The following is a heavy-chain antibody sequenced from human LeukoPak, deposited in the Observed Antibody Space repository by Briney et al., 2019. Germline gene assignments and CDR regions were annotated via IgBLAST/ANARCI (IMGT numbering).Heavy chain of an antibody. Sequence: GGSLRLSCAASGFTFSSYAMHWVRQAPGKGLEYVSAISSNGGSTYCANSVKGRFTISRDNSKNTLYLQMGSLRAEDMAVYYCARSSLAYDSSGYFFDYWGQGTLVTVSS. V-gene: IGHV3-64*01. D-gene: IGHD3-22*01. J-gene: IGHJ4*02. CDR3: ARSSLAYDSSGYFFDY. CDR2: ISSNGGST. CDR1: GFTFSSYA.